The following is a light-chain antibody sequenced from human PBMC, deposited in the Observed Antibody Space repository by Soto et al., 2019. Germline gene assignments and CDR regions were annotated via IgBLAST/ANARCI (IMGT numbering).Light chain of an antibody. CDR3: QQYGTSPWT. V-gene: IGKV3-20*01. CDR1: QSVISSAY. CDR2: GAS. J-gene: IGKJ1*01. Sequence: EIVLTQSPATLSLSPGERATLSCRASQSVISSAYLAWYQQKPGQAPRLLIYGASNRATGIPDRFSGSGSGTDFTLSISRLEPEDFAVYYCQQYGTSPWTFGQGTKVDIK.